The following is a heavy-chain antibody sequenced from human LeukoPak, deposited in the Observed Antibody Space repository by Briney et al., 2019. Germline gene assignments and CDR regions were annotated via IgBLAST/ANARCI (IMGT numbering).Heavy chain of an antibody. CDR2: IYSCGST. V-gene: IGHV3-66*02. CDR3: ARGRITMVRGVIMDDAFDI. D-gene: IGHD3-10*01. CDR1: GFTVSSNY. Sequence: GSLRLSCAASGFTVSSNYMSWVRQAPGKGLEWVSVIYSCGSTYYADSVKGRFTISRDNSKNTLYLQMNSLRAEDTAVYYCARGRITMVRGVIMDDAFDIWGQGTMVTVSS. J-gene: IGHJ3*02.